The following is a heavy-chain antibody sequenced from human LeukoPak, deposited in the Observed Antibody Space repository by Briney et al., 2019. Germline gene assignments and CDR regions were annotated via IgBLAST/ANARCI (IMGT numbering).Heavy chain of an antibody. CDR1: GFTLSTYA. CDR2: IWYDGNNK. J-gene: IGHJ4*02. CDR3: ARHPEFLRDFDY. Sequence: GGSLRLSCAASGFTLSTYAMNWVRRAPGKGLEWVAVIWYDGNNKYYAASVKGRFTISRDNSKNTLYLQMNSLRAEDTAVYYCARHPEFLRDFDYWGQGTLVTVSS. D-gene: IGHD1-14*01. V-gene: IGHV3-30-3*01.